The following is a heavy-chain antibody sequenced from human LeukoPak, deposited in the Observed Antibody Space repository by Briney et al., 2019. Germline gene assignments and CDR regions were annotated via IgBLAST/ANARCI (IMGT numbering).Heavy chain of an antibody. J-gene: IGHJ3*02. Sequence: GGSLRLSCAASGFTVSSNYMNWVRQAPGKGLEWVSIIYSGGSTFYADSVKGRFTISRDNSKNTLHLQMNSLRAEDTAVYYCARSNDAFDTWGQGTMVTVSS. V-gene: IGHV3-53*01. D-gene: IGHD5/OR15-5a*01. CDR1: GFTVSSNY. CDR2: IYSGGST. CDR3: ARSNDAFDT.